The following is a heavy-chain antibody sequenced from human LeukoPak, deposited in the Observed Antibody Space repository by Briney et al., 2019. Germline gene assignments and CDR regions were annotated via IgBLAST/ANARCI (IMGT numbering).Heavy chain of an antibody. CDR2: INHSGSN. V-gene: IGHV4-34*01. CDR3: ARGRPVFDY. Sequence: SETLSLTCAVYGGSFSGYYWSWIRQPPGKGLEWIGEINHSGSNNYNPSLKSRVTISVDTSKNQFSLKLSSVTAADTAVYYCARGRPVFDYWGQGTLVTVSS. J-gene: IGHJ4*02. CDR1: GGSFSGYY.